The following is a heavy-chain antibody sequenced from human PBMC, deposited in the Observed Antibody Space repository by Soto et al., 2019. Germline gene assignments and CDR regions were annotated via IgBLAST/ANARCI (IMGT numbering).Heavy chain of an antibody. V-gene: IGHV2-5*02. J-gene: IGHJ4*02. D-gene: IGHD6-13*01. Sequence: QTTLKESGPTLVKPTQTLTLTCTFSGFSLSTSGVGVGWIRQPPGKALEWLGMIYWDDEKRYSPSLKSRLTITKDTSKNQVVLTLTNMDPVDTATYYCAHRQRDSSNWRGYDYWGQGTLVTVSS. CDR3: AHRQRDSSNWRGYDY. CDR1: GFSLSTSGVG. CDR2: IYWDDEK.